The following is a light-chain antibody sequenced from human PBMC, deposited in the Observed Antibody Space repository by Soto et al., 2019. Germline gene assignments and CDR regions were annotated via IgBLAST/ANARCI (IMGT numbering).Light chain of an antibody. Sequence: EIVLTQSPGTLSLFPGERATLSCRASQSLTTRYLAWYQQKPGEAPRLLIYGASSRATGIPDRFSSSGSGTDFSLTISRLEPEDLAAYYCQQYCSAPTFGQGTRLEIK. CDR2: GAS. J-gene: IGKJ5*01. CDR3: QQYCSAPT. V-gene: IGKV3-20*01. CDR1: QSLTTRY.